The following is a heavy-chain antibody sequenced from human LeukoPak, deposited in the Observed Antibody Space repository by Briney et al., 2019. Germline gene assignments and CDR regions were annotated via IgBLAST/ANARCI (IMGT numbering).Heavy chain of an antibody. J-gene: IGHJ4*02. CDR3: ARADSSSSNYFDY. CDR2: IIPIFGTA. V-gene: IGHV1-69*13. D-gene: IGHD6-6*01. CDR1: GYTFTSYG. Sequence: GASVKVSCKASGYTFTSYGISWVRQAPGQGLEWKGGIIPIFGTANYAQKFQGRVTITADESTSTAYMELSSLRSEDTAVYYCARADSSSSNYFDYWGQGTLVTVSS.